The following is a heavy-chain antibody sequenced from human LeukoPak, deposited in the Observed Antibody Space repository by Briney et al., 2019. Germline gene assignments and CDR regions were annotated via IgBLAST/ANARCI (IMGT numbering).Heavy chain of an antibody. CDR1: GFTFSSYG. Sequence: GRSLRLSCAASGFTFSSYGMHWVRQAPGKGLEWVAAISYDGSNKYYADSVKGRFTISRDNSKNTLYLQMNSLRAEDTAVYYCAKDGYDSSGAYIDYWGQGTLVTVSS. V-gene: IGHV3-30*18. D-gene: IGHD3-22*01. J-gene: IGHJ4*02. CDR2: ISYDGSNK. CDR3: AKDGYDSSGAYIDY.